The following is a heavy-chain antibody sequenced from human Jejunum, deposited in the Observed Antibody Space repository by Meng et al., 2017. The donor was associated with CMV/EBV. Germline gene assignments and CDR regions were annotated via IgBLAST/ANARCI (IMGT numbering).Heavy chain of an antibody. CDR3: AAGFNRADY. Sequence: SFAASGLTFSSYWMHWVRKAPGKGLLWVSRISTDGNSATYADSVKGRFTISRDNAKNTLYLQMSNLRAEDTAVYYCAAGFNRADYWGQGTLVTVSS. J-gene: IGHJ4*02. V-gene: IGHV3-74*01. CDR1: GLTFSSYW. CDR2: ISTDGNSA. D-gene: IGHD1-14*01.